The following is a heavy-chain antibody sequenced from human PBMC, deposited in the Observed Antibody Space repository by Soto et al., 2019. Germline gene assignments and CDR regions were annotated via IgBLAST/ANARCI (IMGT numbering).Heavy chain of an antibody. CDR1: GGTFSTYA. D-gene: IGHD1-26*01. CDR3: ARGVGAYSYDY. J-gene: IGHJ4*02. V-gene: IGHV1-69*01. CDR2: FIPIFGTT. Sequence: QVQLVQSGAEVKKPGSSVKVSCKASGGTFSTYAITWVRQAPGQGLEWLGGFIPIFGTTDYARKFQGRVTITAAESTTPVFTDLSSLTSEDTAVYYCARGVGAYSYDYWGQGTLVTVSS.